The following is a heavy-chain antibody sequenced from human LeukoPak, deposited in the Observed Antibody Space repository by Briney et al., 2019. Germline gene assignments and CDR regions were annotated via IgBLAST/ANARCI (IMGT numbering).Heavy chain of an antibody. CDR3: ATGGTSSWSDFDY. CDR1: GFTFSSYW. Sequence: GGSLRLSCAASGFTFSSYWMSWVRQAPGKGLEWVANIKQDGSNKYYVDSVKGRFTISRDNSKNTLHLQMDSLRAEDTAVYYCATGGTSSWSDFDYWGQGALVTVSS. V-gene: IGHV3-7*01. D-gene: IGHD6-13*01. CDR2: IKQDGSNK. J-gene: IGHJ4*02.